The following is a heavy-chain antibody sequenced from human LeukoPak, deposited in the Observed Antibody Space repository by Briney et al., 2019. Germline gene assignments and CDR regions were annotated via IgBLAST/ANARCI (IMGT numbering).Heavy chain of an antibody. CDR2: ISSSSSYI. V-gene: IGHV3-21*01. CDR3: ARGGENAYYFDY. Sequence: GGSLRLSCAASGFTFSSYSMNWVRQAPGKGLEWVSSISSSSSYIYYADSVKGRFTISRDNSKSTLYLQMNSLRAEDTAVYYCARGGENAYYFDYWGQGTLVTVSS. CDR1: GFTFSSYS. J-gene: IGHJ4*02. D-gene: IGHD3-10*01.